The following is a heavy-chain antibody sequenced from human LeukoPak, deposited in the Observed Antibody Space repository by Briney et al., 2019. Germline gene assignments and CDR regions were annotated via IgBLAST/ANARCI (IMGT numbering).Heavy chain of an antibody. CDR1: GGTFSSYA. Sequence: ASVKVSCKASGGTFSSYAISWVRQAPGQGLEWMGWMNPNSGNTGYAQKFQGRVTITRNTSISTAYMELSSLRSEDTAVYYCARESGSYYMDVWGKGTTVTVSS. V-gene: IGHV1-8*03. CDR2: MNPNSGNT. CDR3: ARESGSYYMDV. J-gene: IGHJ6*03. D-gene: IGHD1-26*01.